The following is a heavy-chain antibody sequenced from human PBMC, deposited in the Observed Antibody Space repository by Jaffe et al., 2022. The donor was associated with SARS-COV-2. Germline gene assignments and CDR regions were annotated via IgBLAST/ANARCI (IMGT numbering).Heavy chain of an antibody. CDR2: ISGGGGTT. CDR1: GFTFSSYA. CDR3: AKDPNHSGPDFDS. Sequence: EVQLVESGGDLVQPGGSLRLSCAASGFTFSSYAMSWVRQAPGKGLEWVSSISGGGGTTYYADSVKGRFTISRDNSKNTLYLQMNSLRAEDTAVYYCAKDPNHSGPDFDSWGQGTLVTVSS. D-gene: IGHD3-10*01. V-gene: IGHV3-23*04. J-gene: IGHJ4*02.